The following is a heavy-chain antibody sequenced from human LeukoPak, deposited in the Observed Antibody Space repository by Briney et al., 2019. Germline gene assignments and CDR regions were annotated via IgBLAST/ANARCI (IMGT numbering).Heavy chain of an antibody. J-gene: IGHJ4*02. CDR2: INTANGNT. CDR1: GFTFTTYA. CDR3: ARSYNIGWSAGVLDY. Sequence: ASVKVSCKASGFTFTTYAMHWVRQAPGQRPEWMGWINTANGNTQYSQNFQGRVTITRDTSATTAFMELSSLTSKDTAVYYCARSYNIGWSAGVLDYWGQGTLVTVSS. D-gene: IGHD6-19*01. V-gene: IGHV1-3*04.